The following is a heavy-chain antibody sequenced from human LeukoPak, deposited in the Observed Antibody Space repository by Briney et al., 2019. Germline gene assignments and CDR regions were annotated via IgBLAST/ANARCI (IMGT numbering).Heavy chain of an antibody. J-gene: IGHJ4*02. CDR1: GGSFSGYY. CDR2: INHSGST. D-gene: IGHD5-18*01. Sequence: SETLSLTCAVYGGSFSGYYWSWIRQPPGKGLEWIGEINHSGSTNYNPSLKSRVTISVDTSKNQFSLKLSSVTAADTAVYYCAREVSGDTAMVDPYRTGFDYWGQGTLVTASS. CDR3: AREVSGDTAMVDPYRTGFDY. V-gene: IGHV4-34*01.